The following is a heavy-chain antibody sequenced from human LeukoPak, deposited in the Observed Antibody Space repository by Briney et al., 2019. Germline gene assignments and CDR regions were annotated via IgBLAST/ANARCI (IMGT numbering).Heavy chain of an antibody. V-gene: IGHV3-23*01. CDR1: GFTFSSYA. Sequence: GGSLRLSCAASGFTFSSYAMSWVRQAPGKGLERVSAISGSGGSTYYADSVKGRFTISRDNSKNTLYLQMNSLRAEDTAVYYCAKAESGLGELSWGQGTLVTVSS. CDR3: AKAESGLGELS. J-gene: IGHJ4*02. D-gene: IGHD3-16*02. CDR2: ISGSGGST.